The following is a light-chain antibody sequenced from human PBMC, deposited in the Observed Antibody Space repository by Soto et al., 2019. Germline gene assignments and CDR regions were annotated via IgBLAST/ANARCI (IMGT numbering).Light chain of an antibody. Sequence: SYELTQPPSVSVAPGQTATITCGGTNIGIKSVHWYQQKPGQAPVVVVYDDSDRPSGIPDRFSGSNSGNTATLIISRVEAGDEADFYCQVWDSSTYHVVFDGGTKLTVL. CDR2: DDS. CDR3: QVWDSSTYHVV. V-gene: IGLV3-21*02. J-gene: IGLJ2*01. CDR1: NIGIKS.